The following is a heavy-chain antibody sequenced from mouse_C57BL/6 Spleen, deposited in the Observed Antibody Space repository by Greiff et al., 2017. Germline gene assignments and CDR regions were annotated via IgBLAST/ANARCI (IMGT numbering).Heavy chain of an antibody. V-gene: IGHV1-42*01. D-gene: IGHD1-1*01. CDR2: INPSTGGT. Sequence: DVQLQESGPELVKPGTSVKISCKASGYSFTGYYMNWVKQSPEKSLEWIGEINPSTGGTTYNQKFKAKATLTVDKSSSTAYMQLKSLTSEDSAVYYCAYYGSSYGYFDVWGTGTTVTVSS. CDR3: AYYGSSYGYFDV. CDR1: GYSFTGYY. J-gene: IGHJ1*03.